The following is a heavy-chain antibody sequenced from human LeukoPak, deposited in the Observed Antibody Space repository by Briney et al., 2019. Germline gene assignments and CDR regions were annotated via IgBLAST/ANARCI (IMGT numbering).Heavy chain of an antibody. CDR2: TWYDGSNN. J-gene: IGHJ4*02. D-gene: IGHD3-22*01. Sequence: SGGSLRLSCAASGFTFDDYTLHWVRQAPGKGLEWVAVTWYDGSNNYYADSVKGRFTISRDNSKNTLYLQMNSLRAEDTAVYYCARDLGWRSGYYSDYWGQGTLVTVSS. CDR3: ARDLGWRSGYYSDY. V-gene: IGHV3-33*08. CDR1: GFTFDDYT.